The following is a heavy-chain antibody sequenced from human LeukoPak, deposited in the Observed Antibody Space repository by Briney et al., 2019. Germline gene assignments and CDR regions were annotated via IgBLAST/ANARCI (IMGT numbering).Heavy chain of an antibody. CDR2: ISRSSDYM. J-gene: IGHJ4*02. D-gene: IGHD1-14*01. CDR1: GFTFSTYR. V-gene: IGHV3-21*01. Sequence: PGGSLRLSCVASGFTFSTYRLNWVRQAPGKGLEWVSSISRSSDYMYYANSVKGRFTISRDNAKNSLYLQMNSLRAEDTAVYYCATETNGRHYDYWGQGTLLTVSS. CDR3: ATETNGRHYDY.